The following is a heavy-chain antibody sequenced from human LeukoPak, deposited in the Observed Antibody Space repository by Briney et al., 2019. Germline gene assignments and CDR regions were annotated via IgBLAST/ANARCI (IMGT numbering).Heavy chain of an antibody. CDR3: AKAVGRYCSGGSCYMDW. CDR2: ISGSGGGT. Sequence: GGSLRLSCAASGFTFSSYAMSWVRQAPGKGLEWVSAISGSGGGTYYADSVKGRFTISRDNSKNTLYLQMNSLRAEDTAVYYCAKAVGRYCSGGSCYMDWWGQGTLVTVSS. V-gene: IGHV3-23*01. J-gene: IGHJ4*02. CDR1: GFTFSSYA. D-gene: IGHD2-15*01.